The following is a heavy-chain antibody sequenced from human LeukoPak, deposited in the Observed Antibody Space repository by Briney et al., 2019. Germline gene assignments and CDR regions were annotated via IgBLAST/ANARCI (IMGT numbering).Heavy chain of an antibody. CDR3: AGYSSSWGYNWFDP. Sequence: GGSLRLSCAASGFTFSSYWMSWVRQAPGKGLEWVANIKQDGSEKYYVDSVKGRFTISRDNAKNSLYLQINSLRAEDTAVYYCAGYSSSWGYNWFDPWGQGTLVTVSS. J-gene: IGHJ5*02. D-gene: IGHD6-13*01. CDR1: GFTFSSYW. CDR2: IKQDGSEK. V-gene: IGHV3-7*01.